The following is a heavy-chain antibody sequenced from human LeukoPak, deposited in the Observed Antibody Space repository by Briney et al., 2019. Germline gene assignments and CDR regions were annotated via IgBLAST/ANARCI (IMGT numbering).Heavy chain of an antibody. D-gene: IGHD3-10*01. Sequence: SETLSLTCTVSGGSISSSSYYWGWIRQPPGKGLEWIGSIYYSGSTYYNPSLKSRVTISVDTSKNQFSLKLSSVTAADTAVYYCARVRGFGEDYWGQGTLVTVSS. CDR3: ARVRGFGEDY. CDR1: GGSISSSSYY. V-gene: IGHV4-39*07. CDR2: IYYSGST. J-gene: IGHJ4*02.